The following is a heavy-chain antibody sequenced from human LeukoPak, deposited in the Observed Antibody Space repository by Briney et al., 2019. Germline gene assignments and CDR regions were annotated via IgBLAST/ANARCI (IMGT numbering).Heavy chain of an antibody. D-gene: IGHD5-18*01. CDR1: GFTFSSYS. V-gene: IGHV3-48*01. Sequence: GGSLRLSCAASGFTFSSYSMNWVRQAPGKGLEWVSYISSSSSTIYYADSVRGRFTISRDNAKNSLYLQMNSLRAEDTAVYYCARDSGYSYGYGLDYWGQGTLVTVSS. J-gene: IGHJ4*02. CDR3: ARDSGYSYGYGLDY. CDR2: ISSSSSTI.